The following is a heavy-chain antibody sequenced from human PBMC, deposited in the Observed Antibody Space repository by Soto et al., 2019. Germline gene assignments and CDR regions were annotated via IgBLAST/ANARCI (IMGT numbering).Heavy chain of an antibody. CDR2: INHSGST. Sequence: SETLSLTCAVYGGSFSGYYWSWIRQPPGKGLEWIGEINHSGSTNYNPSLKSRVTISVDTSKNQFSLKLSSVTAADTAVYYCAREGVAARHPDYYYYMDVWGKGTTVTVSS. CDR3: AREGVAARHPDYYYYMDV. D-gene: IGHD6-6*01. J-gene: IGHJ6*03. V-gene: IGHV4-34*01. CDR1: GGSFSGYY.